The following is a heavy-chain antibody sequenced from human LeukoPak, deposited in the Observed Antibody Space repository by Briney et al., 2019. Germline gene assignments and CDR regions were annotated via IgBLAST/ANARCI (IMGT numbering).Heavy chain of an antibody. CDR1: GFTFSSYA. V-gene: IGHV3-23*01. Sequence: GGSLRLSCAASGFTFSSYAMSWVRQAPGKGLEWVSAISGSGGSTYYADSVKGRFTISRDNSKNTLYLQMNSLRAEDTAVYYCARSWSSNWSLDYWGQGTLVTVSS. CDR2: ISGSGGST. D-gene: IGHD6-13*01. J-gene: IGHJ4*02. CDR3: ARSWSSNWSLDY.